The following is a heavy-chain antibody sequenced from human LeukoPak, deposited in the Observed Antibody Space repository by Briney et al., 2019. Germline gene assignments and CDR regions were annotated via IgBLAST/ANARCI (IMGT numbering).Heavy chain of an antibody. J-gene: IGHJ5*02. CDR2: INPSGGST. CDR1: GYTFTSYY. D-gene: IGHD3-10*01. V-gene: IGHV1-46*01. Sequence: ASVKVSCKASGYTFTSYYMHWVRQAPGQGLEWMGIINPSGGSTSYAQKFQGRVTMTRDTSTSTVYMELSSLRSEETAVYYCARGVTMVRGVIISPWFDPWGQGTLVTVSS. CDR3: ARGVTMVRGVIISPWFDP.